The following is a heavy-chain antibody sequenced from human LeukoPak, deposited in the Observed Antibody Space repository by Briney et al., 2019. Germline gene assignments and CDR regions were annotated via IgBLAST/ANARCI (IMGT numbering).Heavy chain of an antibody. D-gene: IGHD3-10*01. J-gene: IGHJ4*02. CDR2: ISDSGGNT. CDR1: GFTFSSFA. CDR3: AKLGNFGSGSYSD. Sequence: PGGSLRLSCAASGFTFSSFAMSWVHQAPGKGLEWVSSISDSGGNTYDADSVKGRFTVSRDNSKNTLYLQMNSLRVEDTAIYYCAKLGNFGSGSYSDWGQGTLVTVSS. V-gene: IGHV3-23*01.